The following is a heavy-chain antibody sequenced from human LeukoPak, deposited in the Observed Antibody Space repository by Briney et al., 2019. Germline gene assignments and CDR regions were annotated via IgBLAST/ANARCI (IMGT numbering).Heavy chain of an antibody. D-gene: IGHD5-18*01. J-gene: IGHJ4*02. Sequence: GGSLRLSCAASGFTFRSYAMHWVRQAPGKGLEWVAVISYDGSNKYYADSVKGRFTISRDNSKNTLYLQMNSLRAEDTAVYYCARDRVDTAMVTWSGYFDYWGQGTLVTVSS. CDR2: ISYDGSNK. CDR3: ARDRVDTAMVTWSGYFDY. CDR1: GFTFRSYA. V-gene: IGHV3-30-3*01.